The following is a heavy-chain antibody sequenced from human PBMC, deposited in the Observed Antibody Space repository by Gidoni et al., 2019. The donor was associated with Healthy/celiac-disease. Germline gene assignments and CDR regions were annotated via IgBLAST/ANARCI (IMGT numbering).Heavy chain of an antibody. Sequence: QVQLVQSGAEVKKPGASVKVSCKASGYTFTSYAMHWVRQATGQRLEWIGWSNAGNGNTKYSQKFQGRVTITRDTPASTAYMELSSLRSEDTDVYYCAREVLYGSGSSDYWGQGTLVTVSS. J-gene: IGHJ4*02. V-gene: IGHV1-3*01. CDR1: GYTFTSYA. D-gene: IGHD3-10*01. CDR3: AREVLYGSGSSDY. CDR2: SNAGNGNT.